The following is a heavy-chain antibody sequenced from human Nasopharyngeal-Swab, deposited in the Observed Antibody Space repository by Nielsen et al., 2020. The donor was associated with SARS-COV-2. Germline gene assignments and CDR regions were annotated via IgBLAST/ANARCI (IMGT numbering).Heavy chain of an antibody. CDR3: ATDSSGYHDAFDI. D-gene: IGHD3-22*01. CDR2: INAGNGNT. J-gene: IGHJ3*02. Sequence: WVRQAPGQRLEWMGWINAGNGNTKYSQKFQGRVTITRDTSASTAYMDLSSLRSEDTAVYYCATDSSGYHDAFDIWGQGTMVTVSS. V-gene: IGHV1-3*01.